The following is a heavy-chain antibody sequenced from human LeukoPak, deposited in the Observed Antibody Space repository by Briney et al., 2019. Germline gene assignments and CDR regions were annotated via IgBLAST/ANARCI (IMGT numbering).Heavy chain of an antibody. CDR2: INHSGST. J-gene: IGHJ4*02. Sequence: SETLSLTCAVYGGSFSGYYWSWIRQPPGKGLEWIGEINHSGSTNYNPSLKSRVTISVDTSKNQFSLKLSSVTAADTAVYYCAGGGRGYSYGYDRRRFDYWGQGTLVTVSS. V-gene: IGHV4-34*01. D-gene: IGHD5-18*01. CDR3: AGGGRGYSYGYDRRRFDY. CDR1: GGSFSGYY.